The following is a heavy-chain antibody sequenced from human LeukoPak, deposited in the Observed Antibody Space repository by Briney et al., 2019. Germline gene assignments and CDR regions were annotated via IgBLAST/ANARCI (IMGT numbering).Heavy chain of an antibody. Sequence: PGGSLRLSCAASGFTVSSNYMSWVRQAPGKGLEWVSSISSGSSFMYYADSVKGRFTISRDNAKNSLYLQMNSLRAKDTALYYCARDYYDSSGSSWFDPWGQGTLVTVSS. CDR2: ISSGSSFM. J-gene: IGHJ5*02. D-gene: IGHD3-22*01. CDR1: GFTVSSNY. V-gene: IGHV3-21*01. CDR3: ARDYYDSSGSSWFDP.